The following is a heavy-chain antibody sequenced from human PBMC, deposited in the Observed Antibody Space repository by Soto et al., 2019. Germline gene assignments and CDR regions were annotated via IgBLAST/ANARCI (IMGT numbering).Heavy chain of an antibody. V-gene: IGHV3-23*01. CDR2: ISGSGGST. CDR1: GFTFSSYA. J-gene: IGHJ4*02. CDR3: ANSGASDLEWLLSGLDY. D-gene: IGHD3-3*01. Sequence: GGSLRLSCAASGFTFSSYAMSWVRQAPGKGLEWVSAISGSGGSTYYADSVKGRFTISRDNSKNTLYLQMNSLRAEDTAVYYCANSGASDLEWLLSGLDYWGQGTLVTVSS.